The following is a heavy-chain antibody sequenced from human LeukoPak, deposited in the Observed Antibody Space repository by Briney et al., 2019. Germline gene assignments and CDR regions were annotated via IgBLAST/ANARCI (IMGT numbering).Heavy chain of an antibody. J-gene: IGHJ5*02. CDR2: IKQDGSEK. D-gene: IGHD5-24*01. Sequence: GGSLRLSCAASGFTFSQYWMSWVRQAPGKGLEWVANIKQDGSEKYYVDSVKGRFTISRDNAKNSLYLQINSLRAEDTAVYYCARDTPEMATNRLGWFDPWGQGTLVIVSS. CDR1: GFTFSQYW. V-gene: IGHV3-7*01. CDR3: ARDTPEMATNRLGWFDP.